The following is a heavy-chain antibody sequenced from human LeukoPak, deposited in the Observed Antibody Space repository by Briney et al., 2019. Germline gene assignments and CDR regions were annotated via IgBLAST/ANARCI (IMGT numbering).Heavy chain of an antibody. Sequence: GGSLRLSWAASGXTFSSYALSWVRQAPGKGLEWVSAISGSGGSTYYADSVKGRFTISRDNSKNTLYLQMNSLRAEDTAVYYCAKDPRRVFDYWGQGTLVTVSS. J-gene: IGHJ4*02. CDR3: AKDPRRVFDY. CDR2: ISGSGGST. V-gene: IGHV3-23*01. CDR1: GXTFSSYA.